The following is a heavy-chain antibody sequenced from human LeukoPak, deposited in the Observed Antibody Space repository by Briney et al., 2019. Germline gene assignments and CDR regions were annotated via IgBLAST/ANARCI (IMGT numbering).Heavy chain of an antibody. CDR1: GVSISSYY. CDR3: ARSRVRGVRGAGPYETMIATPNFDY. V-gene: IGHV4-59*12. Sequence: PSETLSLTCTVSGVSISSYYWSWIRQPPGKGLEWIGYIYYSGSTNYNPSLKSRVTISVDTSKNQFSLKLSSVTAADTAVYYCARSRVRGVRGAGPYETMIATPNFDYWGQGTLVTVSS. J-gene: IGHJ4*02. D-gene: IGHD3-22*01. CDR2: IYYSGST.